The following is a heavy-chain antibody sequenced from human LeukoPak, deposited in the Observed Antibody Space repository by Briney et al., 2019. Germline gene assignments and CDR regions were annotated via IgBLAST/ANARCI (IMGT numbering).Heavy chain of an antibody. CDR2: IYYSGST. D-gene: IGHD2-2*01. CDR1: GGSISRGDYY. CDR3: ARYCSSTSCYPQYYFDY. J-gene: IGHJ4*02. V-gene: IGHV4-30-4*01. Sequence: KASETLSLTCTVSGGSISRGDYYWSWIRQPPGKGLEWIGYIYYSGSTYYTPSLKSRVTISVDTSKNQFSLKLSSVTAADTAVYYCARYCSSTSCYPQYYFDYWGQGTLVTVSS.